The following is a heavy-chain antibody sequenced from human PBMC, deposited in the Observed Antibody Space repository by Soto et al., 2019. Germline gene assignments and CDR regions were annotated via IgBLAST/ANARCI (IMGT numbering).Heavy chain of an antibody. CDR3: GRGGSSGGCDLGGY. V-gene: IGHV3-30-3*01. D-gene: IGHD6-19*01. J-gene: IGHJ4*02. CDR1: GFTFSSYA. CDR2: ISYDGSNK. Sequence: QVQLVESGGGVVQPGRSLRLSCAASGFTFSSYAMHWVRQAPGKGLEWVAVISYDGSNKYYADSVKGRFTISRDNSKKTRFLQKKSRRAGDTAVFYCGRGGSSGGCDLGGYWGQGTPVTASS.